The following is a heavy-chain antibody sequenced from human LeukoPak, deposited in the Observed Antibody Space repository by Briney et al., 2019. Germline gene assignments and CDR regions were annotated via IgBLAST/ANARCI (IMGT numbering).Heavy chain of an antibody. CDR2: TNPNSGNT. CDR1: GYTFTSYY. V-gene: IGHV1-8*02. D-gene: IGHD3-10*01. J-gene: IGHJ4*02. CDR3: ARAPPRGYYGSGSYNY. Sequence: ASVKVSCKASGYTFTSYYMHWVRQAPGQGLEWMGWTNPNSGNTGYAQKFQGRVTMTRNTSISTAYMELSSLRSEDTAVYYCARAPPRGYYGSGSYNYWGQGTLVTVSS.